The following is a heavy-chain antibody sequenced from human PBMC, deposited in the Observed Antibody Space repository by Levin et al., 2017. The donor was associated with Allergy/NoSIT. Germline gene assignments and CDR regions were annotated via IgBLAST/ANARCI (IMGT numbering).Heavy chain of an antibody. Sequence: GESLKISCAASGFTFSNYWMHWGRQVPRKGLLWVARINSDGGSAYYADFVKGRFTFSRDTAKITLYLQMSRLRGEETALYYCARDVSGLWFLAGWFDAWGQATLVTVSS. CDR3: ARDVSGLWFLAGWFDA. J-gene: IGHJ5*02. V-gene: IGHV3-74*01. D-gene: IGHD3-10*01. CDR2: INSDGGSA. CDR1: GFTFSNYW.